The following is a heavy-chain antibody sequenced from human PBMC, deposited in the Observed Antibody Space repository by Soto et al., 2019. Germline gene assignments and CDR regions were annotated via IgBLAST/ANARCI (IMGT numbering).Heavy chain of an antibody. CDR3: ARVAYYYDSSGYFY. J-gene: IGHJ4*02. V-gene: IGHV3-48*01. CDR2: ISSSGSTI. CDR1: GFTFNSYA. D-gene: IGHD3-22*01. Sequence: PGGSLRLSCAASGFTFNSYAMNWVRQAPGKGLEWVSSISSSGSTIYYADSVKGRFTISRDNAKNSLYLQMNSLRAEDTAVYYCARVAYYYDSSGYFYWGQGTLVTVSS.